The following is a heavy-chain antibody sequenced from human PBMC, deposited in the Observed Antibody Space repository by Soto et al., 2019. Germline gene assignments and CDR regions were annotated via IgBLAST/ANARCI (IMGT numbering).Heavy chain of an antibody. CDR2: ISGSGGST. Sequence: GGSLRLSCAASGFTFSSYAMSWVRQAPGKGLEWVSAISGSGGSTYYADSVKGRFTISRDNSKNTLYLQMNSLRAEDTAVYYCAKVAKLGYCSGGSCNYFDYWGQGTLVTVSS. CDR3: AKVAKLGYCSGGSCNYFDY. CDR1: GFTFSSYA. J-gene: IGHJ4*02. D-gene: IGHD2-15*01. V-gene: IGHV3-23*01.